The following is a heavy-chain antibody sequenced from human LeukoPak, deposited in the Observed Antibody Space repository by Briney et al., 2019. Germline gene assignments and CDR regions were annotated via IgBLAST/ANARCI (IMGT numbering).Heavy chain of an antibody. CDR1: GGSISSGGYY. CDR3: ARGLERYFDY. CDR2: IYHSGST. Sequence: SQTLSLTCTVSGGSISSGGYYWSWIRQPPGKGLEWIGYIYHSGSTYYNPSLKSRVAISVDRSKNQFSLKLSSVTAADTAVYYCARGLERYFDYWGQGTLVTVSS. V-gene: IGHV4-30-2*01. J-gene: IGHJ4*02. D-gene: IGHD1-1*01.